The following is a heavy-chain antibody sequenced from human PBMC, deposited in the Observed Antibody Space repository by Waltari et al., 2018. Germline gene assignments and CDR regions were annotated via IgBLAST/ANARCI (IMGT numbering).Heavy chain of an antibody. D-gene: IGHD3-22*01. Sequence: QVQLVQSGAAVKTPGASVKVSCKASGYTFTSYDINWVLQATGQGLECMGWINPNSGNTGYAQKFQGRVTMTRNTSISTAYMELSSLRSEDTAVYYCAREQYDSSGYNWFDPWGQGTLVTVSS. CDR3: AREQYDSSGYNWFDP. J-gene: IGHJ5*02. CDR1: GYTFTSYD. V-gene: IGHV1-8*02. CDR2: INPNSGNT.